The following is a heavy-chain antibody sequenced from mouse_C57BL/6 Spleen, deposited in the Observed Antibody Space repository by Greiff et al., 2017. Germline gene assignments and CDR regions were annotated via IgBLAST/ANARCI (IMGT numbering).Heavy chain of an antibody. V-gene: IGHV14-4*01. CDR1: GFNIKDDY. J-gene: IGHJ3*01. CDR3: TRLYDYDDRSPFAY. D-gene: IGHD2-4*01. Sequence: EVKLMESGAELVRPGASVKLSCTASGFNIKDDYMHWVKQRPEQGLEWIGWIDPENGDTEYASKFQGKATITADTSSNTAYLQLSSLTSEDTAVYYCTRLYDYDDRSPFAYWGQGTLVTVSA. CDR2: IDPENGDT.